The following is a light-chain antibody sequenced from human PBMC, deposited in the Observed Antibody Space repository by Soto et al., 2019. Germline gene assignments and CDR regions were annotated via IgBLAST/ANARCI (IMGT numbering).Light chain of an antibody. CDR3: SSYRASSPTHYV. Sequence: SALTQPASLSGSPGQSITISCTGTSSDVGGYNYVSWYQQHPGKAPTLMIYDVSNRPSGVSNRFSGSKSGNTASLTISGLQAEDEADYYCSSYRASSPTHYVFGTGTKLTVL. CDR2: DVS. CDR1: SSDVGGYNY. V-gene: IGLV2-14*03. J-gene: IGLJ1*01.